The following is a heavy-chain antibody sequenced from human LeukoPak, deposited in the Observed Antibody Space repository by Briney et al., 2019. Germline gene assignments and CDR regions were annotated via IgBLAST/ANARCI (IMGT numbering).Heavy chain of an antibody. V-gene: IGHV4-59*06. CDR2: IYYTGST. CDR1: GGSFTTHY. Sequence: PSETLSLTCTVSGGSFTTHYWSWIRQHPGKGLEWIGYIYYTGSTYYNPSLKSRVTISVDTSKNQFSLKLSSVTAADKAVYYCARAPGSSSWFNEADYFDYWGQGTLVTVSS. CDR3: ARAPGSSSWFNEADYFDY. D-gene: IGHD6-13*01. J-gene: IGHJ4*02.